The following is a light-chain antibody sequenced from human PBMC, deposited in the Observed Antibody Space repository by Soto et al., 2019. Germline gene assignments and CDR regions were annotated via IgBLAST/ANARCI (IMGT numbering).Light chain of an antibody. V-gene: IGLV1-51*01. J-gene: IGLJ2*01. CDR1: SSNIGNNY. Sequence: QSVLTQPPSVSAAPGQKVTISCSGSSSNIGNNYVSWYQQLPGTAPKLLIYDNNKRPSGIPDRFSGSKSGTSGTLDLTGLQAGDEADYYCATWDGSLPAEVFGGGTKLTVL. CDR2: DNN. CDR3: ATWDGSLPAEV.